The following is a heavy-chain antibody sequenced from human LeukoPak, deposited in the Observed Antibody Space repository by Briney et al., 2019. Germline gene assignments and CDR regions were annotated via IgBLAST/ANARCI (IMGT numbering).Heavy chain of an antibody. V-gene: IGHV3-9*01. Sequence: GGSLRLSCAASGFTFDDYAMHWVRQAPGKGLEWVSGISWNSGSIGYADSVKGRFTISRDNAKNSLYLQMNSLRAEDTALYYRAKGYSYGYVIDYWGQGTLVTVSS. D-gene: IGHD5-18*01. CDR1: GFTFDDYA. J-gene: IGHJ4*02. CDR3: AKGYSYGYVIDY. CDR2: ISWNSGSI.